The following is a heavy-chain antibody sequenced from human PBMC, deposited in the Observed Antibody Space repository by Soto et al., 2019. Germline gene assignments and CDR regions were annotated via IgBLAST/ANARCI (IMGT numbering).Heavy chain of an antibody. J-gene: IGHJ2*01. CDR2: IYWNDDK. D-gene: IGHD6-13*01. Sequence: QITLKESGPTLVKCTQTLTLTCTFSGFSLSTSGVGVGWIRQPPGKALEWLALIYWNDDKRYSPSLKSRLTITKDISKNQVVLTITNMDPVDTATYYCARLIAAAGTSNWYLDLWGRGTLVTVSS. CDR3: ARLIAAAGTSNWYLDL. CDR1: GFSLSTSGVG. V-gene: IGHV2-5*01.